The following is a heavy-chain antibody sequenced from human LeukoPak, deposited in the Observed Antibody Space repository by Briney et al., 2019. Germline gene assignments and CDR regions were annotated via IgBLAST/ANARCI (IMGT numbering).Heavy chain of an antibody. V-gene: IGHV4-59*01. D-gene: IGHD4-11*01. Sequence: PSETLSLTCTVSGGSISGYYWSWIRQPPGKGLEWIGYIYYSGSTNYNPSLKSRVTISVDTSKNQFSLKLSSVTAADTAVYYCARDRPTREGFDYWGQGTLVTVSS. CDR2: IYYSGST. CDR3: ARDRPTREGFDY. CDR1: GGSISGYY. J-gene: IGHJ4*02.